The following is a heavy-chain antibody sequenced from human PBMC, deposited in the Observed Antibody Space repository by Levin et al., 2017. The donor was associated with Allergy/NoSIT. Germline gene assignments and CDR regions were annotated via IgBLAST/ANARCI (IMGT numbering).Heavy chain of an antibody. CDR3: ARLPRPRVGTASYYYYMDV. V-gene: IGHV4-39*01. J-gene: IGHJ6*03. Sequence: TSGGSLRLSCTVSGGSISSISHYWGWIRQPPGKGLEWIGGIYYGGSTYYNPSLKGRVTLSVDTPKNQFALKLSTVTAADTAVYYCARLPRPRVGTASYYYYMDVWGKGTTVTVSS. D-gene: IGHD1-1*01. CDR1: GGSISSISHY. CDR2: IYYGGST.